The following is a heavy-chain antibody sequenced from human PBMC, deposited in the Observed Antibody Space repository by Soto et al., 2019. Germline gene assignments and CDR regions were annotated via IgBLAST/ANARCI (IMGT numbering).Heavy chain of an antibody. CDR1: GDTFTTYY. Sequence: QVQLVQSGAGVKKPGASVTVSCKASGDTFTTYYLHWVRQAPGQGLEWLGMINPSGGGATYAQQPLARPTVTSATSKDTVTMALTSMLSAEPAVYYWVRGGSVVVVTAPFDYWGEGTLVSVSS. J-gene: IGHJ4*02. CDR3: VRGGSVVVVTAPFDY. D-gene: IGHD2-21*02. V-gene: IGHV1-46*03. CDR2: INPSGGGA.